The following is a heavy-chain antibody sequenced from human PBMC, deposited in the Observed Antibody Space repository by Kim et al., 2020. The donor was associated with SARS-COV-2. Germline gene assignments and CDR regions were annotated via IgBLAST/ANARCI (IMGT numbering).Heavy chain of an antibody. CDR2: SGGT. CDR3: ARVGATGY. J-gene: IGHJ4*02. Sequence: SGGTYCNPSLKSRVTISVGTSKNQFSLKLSSVTAADTAVYYCARVGATGYWGQGTLVTVSS. D-gene: IGHD1-26*01. V-gene: IGHV4-30-2*04.